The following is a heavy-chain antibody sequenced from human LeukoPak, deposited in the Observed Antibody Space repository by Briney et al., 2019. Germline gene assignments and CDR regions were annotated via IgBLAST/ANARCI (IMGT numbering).Heavy chain of an antibody. Sequence: GGSLRLSCAASGFTLSSYWMSWVRQAPGKGLEWVANIKYDGSEIEYVDSMKGRFTISRDNSKNSPYLEMNSLRAEDTAVYYCARDIAAPGLFFDYWGQGTLVTVSS. J-gene: IGHJ4*02. D-gene: IGHD6-13*01. V-gene: IGHV3-7*01. CDR3: ARDIAAPGLFFDY. CDR1: GFTLSSYW. CDR2: IKYDGSEI.